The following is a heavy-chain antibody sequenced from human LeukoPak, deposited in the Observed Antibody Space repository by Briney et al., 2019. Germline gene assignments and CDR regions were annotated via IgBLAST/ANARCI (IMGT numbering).Heavy chain of an antibody. V-gene: IGHV4-4*07. J-gene: IGHJ3*02. D-gene: IGHD2-15*01. CDR1: GGSISSYY. CDR3: ARGARTKLLGDAFDI. CDR2: IYTSGST. Sequence: SETLSLTCTVSGGSISSYYWSWIRQPAGKGLEWIGRIYTSGSTNYNPSLKSRVTMSVDTSKNQFSLKLSSVTAADTAVYYCARGARTKLLGDAFDIWGQGTMVTVSS.